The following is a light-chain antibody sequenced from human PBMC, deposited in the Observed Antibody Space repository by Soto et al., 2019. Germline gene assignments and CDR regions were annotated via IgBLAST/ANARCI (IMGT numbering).Light chain of an antibody. V-gene: IGKV3-20*01. Sequence: EIVLTQSPGTLSLSPGERATLSCRASQSVSSSYLAWYQQKPGQAPRLLIYDSSSRATGIPDRFSGSRSGTDFALTISRLEPEDFAVYYGQQYDSSPYTFGQGTKLEIK. CDR3: QQYDSSPYT. CDR2: DSS. J-gene: IGKJ2*01. CDR1: QSVSSSY.